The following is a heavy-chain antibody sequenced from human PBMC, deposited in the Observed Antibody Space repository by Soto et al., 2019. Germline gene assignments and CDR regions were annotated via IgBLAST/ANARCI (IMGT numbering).Heavy chain of an antibody. J-gene: IGHJ6*04. CDR3: ARALPHYIVVVPAPTDV. CDR2: ISSSSSYI. V-gene: IGHV3-21*01. D-gene: IGHD2-2*01. Sequence: GGSLRHSCAASGFTFSSYSMNWVRQAPGKGLEWVSSISSSSSYIYYADSVKGRFTISRDNAKNSLYLQMNSLRAEDTAVYYCARALPHYIVVVPAPTDVWGKGTTVTVSS. CDR1: GFTFSSYS.